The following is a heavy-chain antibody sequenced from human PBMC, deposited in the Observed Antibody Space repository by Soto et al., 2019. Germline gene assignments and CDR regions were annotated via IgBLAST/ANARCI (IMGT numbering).Heavy chain of an antibody. J-gene: IGHJ6*02. CDR2: INHSGST. CDR1: GGSFSGYY. CDR3: ATGPAYGGNFYYGMDV. V-gene: IGHV4-34*01. Sequence: SETLSLTYAVYGGSFSGYYWSWIRQPPGKGLEWIGEINHSGSTNYNPSLRSRVTISVDTSKNQFSLKMSSVTAADTAVYYCATGPAYGGNFYYGMDVWGQGTTVTVSS. D-gene: IGHD4-17*01.